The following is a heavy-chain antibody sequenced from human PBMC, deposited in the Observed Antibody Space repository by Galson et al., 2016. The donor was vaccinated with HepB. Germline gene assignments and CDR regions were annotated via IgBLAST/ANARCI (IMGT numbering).Heavy chain of an antibody. J-gene: IGHJ4*02. D-gene: IGHD3-16*02. Sequence: SLRLSCAASGFTFSSYWMSWIRQTPGKGLEWVANIKYDESQKYYVGSVRGRFTISRDNSKNTLYLQMNSLRAEDTAVYYCARDDDYVWGTYRYTRTVPQYYFDYWGQGTLVTVSS. V-gene: IGHV3-7*01. CDR1: GFTFSSYW. CDR3: ARDDDYVWGTYRYTRTVPQYYFDY. CDR2: IKYDESQK.